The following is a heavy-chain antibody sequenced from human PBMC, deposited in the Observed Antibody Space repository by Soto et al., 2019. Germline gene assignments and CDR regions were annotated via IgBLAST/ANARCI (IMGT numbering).Heavy chain of an antibody. Sequence: EAQLVESGGGLVQPGRSLRLSCSAFGFRFDDHAMHWVRQAPGKGLEWVSGISWNGVNMGYADSVKGRFTISRDNAKSSLFLQMNSLRPEDTALYYCANAGALEYNNWRYWFDSWGQGTLATVSS. J-gene: IGHJ5*01. CDR3: ANAGALEYNNWRYWFDS. CDR2: ISWNGVNM. V-gene: IGHV3-9*01. CDR1: GFRFDDHA. D-gene: IGHD1-20*01.